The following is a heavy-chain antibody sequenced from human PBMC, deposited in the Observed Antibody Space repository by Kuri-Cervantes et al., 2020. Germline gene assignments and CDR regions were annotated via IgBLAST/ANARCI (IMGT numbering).Heavy chain of an antibody. J-gene: IGHJ4*02. CDR3: ASMAEQSYYFDY. Sequence: SQTLSLTCAVYGGSFSGYYWSWIRQPPGKGLEWIGEINHSGGTNYNPSLKSRVTISVDTSKNQFSLKLSSVTAADTAVYYCASMAEQSYYFDYWGQGTLVTVSS. CDR2: INHSGGT. V-gene: IGHV4-34*01. D-gene: IGHD1/OR15-1a*01. CDR1: GGSFSGYY.